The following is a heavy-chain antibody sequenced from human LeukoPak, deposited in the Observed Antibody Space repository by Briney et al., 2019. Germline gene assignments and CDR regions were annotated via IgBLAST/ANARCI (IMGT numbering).Heavy chain of an antibody. V-gene: IGHV3-23*01. CDR2: ISGSGGST. CDR1: RFTFSSYA. Sequence: GGSLRLSCAASRFTFSSYAMSWVRQAPGKGLEWVSAISGSGGSTYYADSVKGRFTISRDNSKNTLYLQMNSLRAEDTAVYYCARRFSSGWDFDYWGQGTLVTVSS. D-gene: IGHD6-19*01. CDR3: ARRFSSGWDFDY. J-gene: IGHJ4*02.